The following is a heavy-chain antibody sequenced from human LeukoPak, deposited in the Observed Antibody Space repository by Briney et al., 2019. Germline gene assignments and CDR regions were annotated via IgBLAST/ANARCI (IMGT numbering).Heavy chain of an antibody. V-gene: IGHV4-59*01. CDR1: GGSINIYY. D-gene: IGHD3-10*01. CDR2: IYYSGST. J-gene: IGHJ4*02. Sequence: SETQSLTCTVSGGSINIYYWSWIRQPPGKGLEWIGYIYYSGSTNYNPSLKSRVIILVDTSKNQFSLKLSSVTAADTAVYYSARSRVTMVRGSPNWNFDYWGQGILVTVSS. CDR3: ARSRVTMVRGSPNWNFDY.